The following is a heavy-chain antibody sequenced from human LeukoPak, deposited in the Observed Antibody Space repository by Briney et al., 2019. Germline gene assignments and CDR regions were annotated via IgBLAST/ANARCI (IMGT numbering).Heavy chain of an antibody. V-gene: IGHV3-64*01. Sequence: GGSLRVSCSESGFTFNNYAMHLVRQAPGKGLEHVSSITGNGDSTYYAKSVTGRFTIARDNSKSTLYLQMGSLRAEDMAVYYCARDRTGSYFSTFDTWGQGTLVTVSS. CDR2: ITGNGDST. CDR1: GFTFNNYA. J-gene: IGHJ4*02. CDR3: ARDRTGSYFSTFDT. D-gene: IGHD1-26*01.